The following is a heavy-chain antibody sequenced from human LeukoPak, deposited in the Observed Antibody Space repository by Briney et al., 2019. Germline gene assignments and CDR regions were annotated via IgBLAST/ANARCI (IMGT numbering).Heavy chain of an antibody. CDR1: GFTFSSDG. Sequence: LSCAASGFTFSSDGMHWVRQAPRKGLEYVSAISSNGGSTYYANSVKGRFTISRDNSKNTLYLQMGSLRAEDMAVYYCASRGYSYGYTDYWGQGALVTVSS. CDR2: ISSNGGST. D-gene: IGHD5-18*01. CDR3: ASRGYSYGYTDY. V-gene: IGHV3-64*01. J-gene: IGHJ4*02.